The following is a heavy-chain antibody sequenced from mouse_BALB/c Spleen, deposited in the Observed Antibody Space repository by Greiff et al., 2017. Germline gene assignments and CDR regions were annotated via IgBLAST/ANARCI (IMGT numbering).Heavy chain of an antibody. CDR3: ARCYYGSSYLYAMDY. Sequence: EVQLQQSGPELVKPGASVKMSCKASGYTFTSYVMHWVKQKPGQGLEWIGYINPYNDGTKYNEKFKGKATLTSDKSSSTAYMELSSLTSEDSAVYYCARCYYGSSYLYAMDYWGQGTSVTVSS. CDR1: GYTFTSYV. J-gene: IGHJ4*01. V-gene: IGHV1-14*01. D-gene: IGHD1-1*01. CDR2: INPYNDGT.